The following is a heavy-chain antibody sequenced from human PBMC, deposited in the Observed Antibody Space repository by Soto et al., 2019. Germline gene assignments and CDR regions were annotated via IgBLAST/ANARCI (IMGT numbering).Heavy chain of an antibody. Sequence: GASVKVSCKASGGTFSSYAISWVRQAPGQGLEWMGGIIPIFGTANYAQKFQGRVTITADKSTSTAYMELRSLRSDDPAVYYCAREVGDAFDIWGQGTMVTVSS. CDR2: IIPIFGTA. V-gene: IGHV1-69*06. J-gene: IGHJ3*02. CDR3: AREVGDAFDI. CDR1: GGTFSSYA. D-gene: IGHD1-26*01.